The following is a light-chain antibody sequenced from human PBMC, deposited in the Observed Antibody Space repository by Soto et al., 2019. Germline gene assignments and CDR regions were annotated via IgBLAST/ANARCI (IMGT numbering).Light chain of an antibody. CDR1: QSVSSN. J-gene: IGKJ5*01. CDR2: GAS. Sequence: EIVLRQSPGTLSLSPGERSTLSCMASQSVSSNLAWYQQKPGQAPRLLLYGASTRATGIPARFSGSGSGTEFTLTISSLQSEDFAVYYCLQYINWPFTFGQRTRLEIK. V-gene: IGKV3-15*01. CDR3: LQYINWPFT.